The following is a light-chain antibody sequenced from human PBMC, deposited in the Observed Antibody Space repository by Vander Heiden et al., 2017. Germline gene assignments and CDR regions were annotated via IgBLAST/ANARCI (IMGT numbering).Light chain of an antibody. CDR1: STDVGGYNY. CDR3: TSYTSRSTLV. J-gene: IGLJ2*01. V-gene: IGLV2-14*01. Sequence: QSALTQPASVSGSPGQSITLSCTGTSTDVGGYNYVSWFQQHPGKAPKLMIYEVSHRPSGVSNRFSASKSGNTASLTISGLQAEDEADYYCTSYTSRSTLVFGGGTKLTVL. CDR2: EVS.